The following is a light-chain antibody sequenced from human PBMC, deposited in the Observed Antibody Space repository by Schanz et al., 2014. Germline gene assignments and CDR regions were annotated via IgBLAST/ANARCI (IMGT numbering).Light chain of an antibody. CDR2: SAS. V-gene: IGKV3-15*01. CDR1: QSVNNN. CDR3: QQYNNWPRT. J-gene: IGKJ2*01. Sequence: EIVMTQSPATLSVSPGERATLSCRASQSVNNNLAWYQQNPGQAPRLLIYSASTRATAIPARFSGSGSGTEFTLTISSLQSEDFAVYYCQQYNNWPRTFGQETKLEI.